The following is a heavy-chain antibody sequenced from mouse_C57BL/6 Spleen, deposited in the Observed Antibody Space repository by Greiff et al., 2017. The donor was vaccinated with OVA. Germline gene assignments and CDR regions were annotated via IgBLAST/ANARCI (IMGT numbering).Heavy chain of an antibody. Sequence: EVQVVESGGGLVKPGGSLKLSCAASGFTFSSYAMSWVRQTPEKRLEWVATISDGGSYTYYPDNVKGRFTISRDNAKNNLYLQMSHLKSEDTAMYYCARGNFYGSSYEDYSFDYWGQGTTLTVSS. CDR1: GFTFSSYA. CDR2: ISDGGSYT. CDR3: ARGNFYGSSYEDYSFDY. V-gene: IGHV5-4*01. J-gene: IGHJ2*01. D-gene: IGHD1-1*01.